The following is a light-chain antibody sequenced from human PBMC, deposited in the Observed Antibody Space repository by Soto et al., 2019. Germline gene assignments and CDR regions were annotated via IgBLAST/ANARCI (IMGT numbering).Light chain of an antibody. V-gene: IGLV2-23*02. J-gene: IGLJ1*01. Sequence: QSVLTQPASVSGSPGQSITISCTGTSSDVGNYNLVSWYQHHPGKAPKLMIYEVSKRPSGVSNRFSGSKSGDTASLTISGLQAEDEADYYCCSYAGSNYVFATGTKLTVL. CDR3: CSYAGSNYV. CDR1: SSDVGNYNL. CDR2: EVS.